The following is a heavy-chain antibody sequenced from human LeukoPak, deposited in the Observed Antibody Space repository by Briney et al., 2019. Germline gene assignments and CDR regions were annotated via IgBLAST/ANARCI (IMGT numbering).Heavy chain of an antibody. CDR1: GRSSSSSSYY. CDR3: ARERQQLVKLGFDY. V-gene: IGHV4-39*07. D-gene: IGHD6-13*01. CDR2: IYYSGST. J-gene: IGHJ4*02. Sequence: PSETLSLTCTVSGRSSSSSSYYWGWIRQPPGKGLEWIGSIYYSGSTYYNPSLKSRVTISVDTSKNQFSLKLSSVTAADTAVYYRARERQQLVKLGFDYWGQGTLVTVSS.